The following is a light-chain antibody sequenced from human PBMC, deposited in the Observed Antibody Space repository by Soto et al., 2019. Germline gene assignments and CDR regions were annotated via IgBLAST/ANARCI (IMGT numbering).Light chain of an antibody. CDR3: QQLNSYPRPLFT. V-gene: IGKV1-9*01. J-gene: IGKJ3*01. CDR1: QGISSY. CDR2: AAS. Sequence: DIQLTQSPSFLSASVGDRVTITCRASQGISSYLAWYQQKPGKAPKLLIYAASTLQSGVPSRFSGSGSGTEFTLTISSLQPEDFATDYCQQLNSYPRPLFTVGPGTKVDIK.